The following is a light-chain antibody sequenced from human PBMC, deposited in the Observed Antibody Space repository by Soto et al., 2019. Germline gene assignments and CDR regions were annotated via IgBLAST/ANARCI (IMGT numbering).Light chain of an antibody. CDR2: AAS. CDR1: QGISSF. V-gene: IGKV1-9*01. CDR3: QQLNIDSYPIT. Sequence: IQLTQSPSSLSASIGDRVTITCRASQGISSFLAWYQQKPGKAPKLLIYAASTLQCGIPSRFSGSGSGTDFTLTISSLQPEDFATYYCQQLNIDSYPITFGQGTRLEIK. J-gene: IGKJ5*01.